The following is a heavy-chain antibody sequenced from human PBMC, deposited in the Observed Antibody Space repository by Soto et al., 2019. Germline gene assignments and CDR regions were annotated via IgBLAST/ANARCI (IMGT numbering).Heavy chain of an antibody. D-gene: IGHD2-2*01. CDR2: INAGNGNT. V-gene: IGHV1-3*01. Sequence: ASVRVSCKASGYTFTSYAMHWVRQAPGQRLEWMGWINAGNGNTKYSQKFQGRVTITRDTSASTAYMELRSLRSEDTAVYYCARSGPAAFSPVYGMDVWGQGTTVTVSS. CDR1: GYTFTSYA. J-gene: IGHJ6*02. CDR3: ARSGPAAFSPVYGMDV.